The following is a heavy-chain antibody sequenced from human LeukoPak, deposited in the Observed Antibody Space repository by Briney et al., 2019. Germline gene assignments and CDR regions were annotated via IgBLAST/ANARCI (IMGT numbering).Heavy chain of an antibody. J-gene: IGHJ4*02. CDR3: TTSLGSASSEYYFDY. V-gene: IGHV3-15*01. Sequence: GGSLRLSCAASGFTFSNAWMSWVRQAPGKGLEWVGRIKSKTDGGTTDYAAPVKGRFTISRDDSKNTLYLQMNSLKTEDTAVYYCTTSLGSASSEYYFDYWGQGTLVTVSS. CDR1: GFTFSNAW. D-gene: IGHD3-10*01. CDR2: IKSKTDGGTT.